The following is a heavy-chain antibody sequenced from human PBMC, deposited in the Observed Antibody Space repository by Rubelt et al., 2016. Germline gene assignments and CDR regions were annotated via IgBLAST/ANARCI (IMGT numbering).Heavy chain of an antibody. CDR2: INHSGST. J-gene: IGHJ4*02. Sequence: QVQLQQWGAGLLKPSETLSLTCAVYGGSFSGYYWSWIRQPPGKGLEWIGEINHSGSTNYNPSLKSRVTISVDTSKNQFSLKLSSVTAADTAVYYCARRFSGGLFDYWGQGTLVTVSS. D-gene: IGHD3-16*01. CDR3: ARRFSGGLFDY. CDR1: GGSFSGYY. V-gene: IGHV4-34*01.